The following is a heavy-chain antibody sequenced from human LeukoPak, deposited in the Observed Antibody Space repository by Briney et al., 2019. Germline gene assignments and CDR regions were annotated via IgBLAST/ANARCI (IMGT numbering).Heavy chain of an antibody. CDR1: GCTFSSYG. V-gene: IGHV1-18*01. J-gene: IGHJ4*02. CDR2: ISAYNGDT. CDR3: ARDYSKFIAVAAGY. Sequence: GASVKVSCKASGCTFSSYGISWVRQAPGQGLEWMGWISAYNGDTNYAQKLQGRVTMTTDTSTSTAYMELRSLRSDDTAVYYCARDYSKFIAVAAGYWGQGTLVTVSS. D-gene: IGHD6-19*01.